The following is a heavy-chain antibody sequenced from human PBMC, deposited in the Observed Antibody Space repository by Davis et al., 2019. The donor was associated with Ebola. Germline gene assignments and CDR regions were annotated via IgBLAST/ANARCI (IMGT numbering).Heavy chain of an antibody. V-gene: IGHV3-66*04. Sequence: GESLKISCAASGFSVSYKYMSWVRQAPGKGLEWVSVIYSDGRVYHADSVKGRFTISRDNSKNTVYLQISSLRAEDTAMYHCTRHVPGDFWYFDLWGRGTLVTVSS. CDR3: TRHVPGDFWYFDL. D-gene: IGHD4-17*01. CDR2: IYSDGRV. J-gene: IGHJ2*01. CDR1: GFSVSYKY.